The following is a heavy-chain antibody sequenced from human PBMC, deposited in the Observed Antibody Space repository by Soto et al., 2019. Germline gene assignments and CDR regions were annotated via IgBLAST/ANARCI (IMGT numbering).Heavy chain of an antibody. Sequence: VQLVESGGGVVQPGRSLRLSCAASGFTFSSYAMHWVRQAPGKGLEWVAVISYDGSNKYYADSVKGRFTISRDNSKNTLYLQMNSLRAEDTAVYYCARPTSSGWFDYWGQGTLVTVSS. CDR1: GFTFSSYA. CDR2: ISYDGSNK. CDR3: ARPTSSGWFDY. J-gene: IGHJ4*02. V-gene: IGHV3-30-3*01. D-gene: IGHD6-19*01.